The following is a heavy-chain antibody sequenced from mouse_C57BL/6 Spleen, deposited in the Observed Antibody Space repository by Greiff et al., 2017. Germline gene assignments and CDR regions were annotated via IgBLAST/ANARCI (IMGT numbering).Heavy chain of an antibody. Sequence: QVQLQQSGAELVRPGASVTLSCKASGYTFTDYEMHWVKQTPVHGLEWIGAIDPETGGTAYNQKFKGKAILTADKSSSTAYMELRSLTSEDSAVXYCTRRGVSHFDVWGTGTTVTVSS. V-gene: IGHV1-15*01. CDR2: IDPETGGT. CDR3: TRRGVSHFDV. CDR1: GYTFTDYE. J-gene: IGHJ1*03.